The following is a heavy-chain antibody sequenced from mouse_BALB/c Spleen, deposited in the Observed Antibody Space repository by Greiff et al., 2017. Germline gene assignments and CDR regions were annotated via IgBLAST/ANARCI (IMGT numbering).Heavy chain of an antibody. V-gene: IGHV7-3*02. D-gene: IGHD2-10*01. CDR2: IRNKANGYTT. Sequence: EVMLVESGGGLVQPGGSLRLSCATSGFTFTDYYMSWVRQPPGKALEWLGFIRNKANGYTTEYSASVKGRFTISRDNSQSILYLQMNTLRAEDSATYYCARALLRYFDYWGQGTTLTVSS. CDR3: ARALLRYFDY. J-gene: IGHJ2*01. CDR1: GFTFTDYY.